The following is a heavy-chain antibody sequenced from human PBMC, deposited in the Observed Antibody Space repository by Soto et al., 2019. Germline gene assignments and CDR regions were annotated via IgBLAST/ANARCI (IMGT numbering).Heavy chain of an antibody. CDR2: MSHSGVT. V-gene: IGHV4-34*01. CDR1: GGFVSSGSYY. D-gene: IGHD1-1*01. CDR3: ARVERGTATTVVDAFDI. Sequence: QVQLQQWGPGLLKPSEILSLTCAVYGGFVSSGSYYWSWIRQPPGKGLEWIGEMSHSGVTHFNPSLKSRVTISVDTSKNQFSLKMSSVTAADTALYYCARVERGTATTVVDAFDIWGPGTMVTVSS. J-gene: IGHJ3*02.